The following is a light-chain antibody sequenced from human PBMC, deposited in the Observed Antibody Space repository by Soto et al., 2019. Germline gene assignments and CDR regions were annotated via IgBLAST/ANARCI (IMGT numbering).Light chain of an antibody. CDR3: SSYTSSSTYV. V-gene: IGLV2-14*01. CDR1: SSDIGGYNY. Sequence: QSALTQPVSVSGSPGQSITISCTGTSSDIGGYNYVSWHQQHPGKAPKLMIYDVSNRPSGVSNRFSGSKSGNTASLTISGLQAEDEADYYCSSYTSSSTYVFGTGTEVTVL. CDR2: DVS. J-gene: IGLJ1*01.